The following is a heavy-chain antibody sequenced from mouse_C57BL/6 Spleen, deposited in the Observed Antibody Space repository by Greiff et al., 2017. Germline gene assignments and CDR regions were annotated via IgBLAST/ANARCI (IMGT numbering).Heavy chain of an antibody. J-gene: IGHJ2*01. Sequence: VKLQQSGPELVKPGASVKISCKASGYAFSSSWMNWVKQRPGKGLEWIGRIYPGDGDTNYNGKFKGKATLTADKSSSTAYMQLSSLTSEDSAVYFCARDSYTAFDYWGQGTTLTVSS. CDR2: IYPGDGDT. D-gene: IGHD2-12*01. CDR3: ARDSYTAFDY. V-gene: IGHV1-82*01. CDR1: GYAFSSSW.